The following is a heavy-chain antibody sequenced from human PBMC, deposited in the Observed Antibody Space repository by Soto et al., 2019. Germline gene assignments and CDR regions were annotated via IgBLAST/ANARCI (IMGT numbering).Heavy chain of an antibody. CDR2: IYHSGST. CDR3: ARREGDCRGGSCPFYHD. Sequence: QVQLQESGPGLVKPSETLSLTCAVSGGSISSNNWWSWVRQTPGKGLEWIGEIYHSGSTNYNPSPQSRVTISLDKSKTQFSLSLTSMTAADTAVYYCARREGDCRGGSCPFYHDWGQGTLVTASS. V-gene: IGHV4-4*02. CDR1: GGSISSNNW. D-gene: IGHD2-15*01. J-gene: IGHJ4*02.